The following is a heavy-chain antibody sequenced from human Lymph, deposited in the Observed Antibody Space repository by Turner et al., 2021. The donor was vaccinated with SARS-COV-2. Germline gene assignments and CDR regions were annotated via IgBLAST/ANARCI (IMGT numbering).Heavy chain of an antibody. CDR1: GGTFSSYHA. V-gene: IGHV1-69*01. CDR2: IFPIFGIA. CDR3: ARERGSISGAVRGMDV. J-gene: IGHJ6*02. Sequence: QVQLVKSGAEVKKPGSSVKVSCKASGGTFSSYHAITWVRQPPGQGREWLGGIFPIFGIANYVQKFQGRVTITADESTNTAYMELSSLRSEDTAVYYCARERGSISGAVRGMDVWGQGTTVTVSS. D-gene: IGHD7-27*01.